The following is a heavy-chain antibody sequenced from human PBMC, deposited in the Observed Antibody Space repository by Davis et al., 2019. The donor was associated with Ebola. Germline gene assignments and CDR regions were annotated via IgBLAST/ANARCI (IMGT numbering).Heavy chain of an antibody. D-gene: IGHD3-16*02. J-gene: IGHJ2*01. CDR2: IIPIFGTA. CDR3: ASTHLGELSLYGDWYFDL. Sequence: SVKVSCKASGGTFSSYAISWVRQAPGQGLEWMGGIIPIFGTANYAQKFQGRVTITADESTSTAYMELSSLRSEDTAVYYCASTHLGELSLYGDWYFDLWGRGTLVTVSS. V-gene: IGHV1-69*13. CDR1: GGTFSSYA.